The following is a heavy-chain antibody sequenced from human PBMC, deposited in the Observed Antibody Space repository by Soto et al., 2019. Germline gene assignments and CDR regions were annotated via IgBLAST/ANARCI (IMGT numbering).Heavy chain of an antibody. CDR2: ISWNSGTI. J-gene: IGHJ3*02. V-gene: IGHV3-9*01. Sequence: PGGSLRLSCAASGFTFDDYAMHWVRQAPGKGLEWVSGISWNSGTIGYADSVKGRFTIPRDNAKNSLYLQMNSLRAEDTALYYCAKDRTAAGTYAFDIWGQGTMVTVSS. CDR3: AKDRTAAGTYAFDI. CDR1: GFTFDDYA. D-gene: IGHD6-13*01.